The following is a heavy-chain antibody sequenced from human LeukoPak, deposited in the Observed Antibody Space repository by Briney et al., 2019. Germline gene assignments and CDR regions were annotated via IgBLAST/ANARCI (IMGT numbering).Heavy chain of an antibody. Sequence: GGSLRLSCAASGFTFSSYEMNWVRQAPGKGLEWVSYISSSGSTIYYADSVKGRFTISRDNAKNSLYLQMNSLRAEDTAVYYCARGASRGGGFDYWGQGTLVTVSS. CDR1: GFTFSSYE. J-gene: IGHJ4*02. CDR2: ISSSGSTI. D-gene: IGHD3-16*01. CDR3: ARGASRGGGFDY. V-gene: IGHV3-48*03.